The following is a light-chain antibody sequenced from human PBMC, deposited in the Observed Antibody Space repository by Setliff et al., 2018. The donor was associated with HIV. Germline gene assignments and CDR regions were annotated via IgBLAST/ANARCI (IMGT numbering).Light chain of an antibody. CDR3: CSYAGTYTFV. Sequence: QSALTQPRSVSGSRGQTVTFSCTGGSSDVGGYDYVSWYHQHPGKAPKLIISDVSKRPSGVPARFSGFKSGNTAYLTISGLQTEDEAEYYCCSYAGTYTFVFGTGTKV. CDR2: DVS. V-gene: IGLV2-11*01. J-gene: IGLJ1*01. CDR1: SSDVGGYDY.